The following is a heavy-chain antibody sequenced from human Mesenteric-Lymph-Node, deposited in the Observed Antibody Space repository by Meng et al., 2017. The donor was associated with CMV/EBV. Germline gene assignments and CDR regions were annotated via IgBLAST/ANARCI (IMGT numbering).Heavy chain of an antibody. Sequence: GESLKISCAASGFTVSSNYMSWVRQAPGKGLEWVSIIYSGSSTHYADSVKGRFAISRDNSKNTLYLQMNSLRAEDTAVYYCAKDRVVVPAAPTYYYYGMDVWGQGTTVTVSS. V-gene: IGHV3-53*05. J-gene: IGHJ6*02. CDR2: IYSGSST. CDR3: AKDRVVVPAAPTYYYYGMDV. CDR1: GFTVSSNY. D-gene: IGHD2-2*01.